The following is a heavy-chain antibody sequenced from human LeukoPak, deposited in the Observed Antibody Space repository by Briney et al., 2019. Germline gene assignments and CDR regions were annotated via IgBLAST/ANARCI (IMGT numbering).Heavy chain of an antibody. CDR3: ARESRGTTNWFDP. D-gene: IGHD1-7*01. J-gene: IGHJ5*02. V-gene: IGHV4-31*03. CDR1: GGSISSGGYY. CDR2: IYYSGST. Sequence: SETLSLTCTVSGGSISSGGYYWGWIRQHTGKGLEWIGYIYYSGSTYYNPSLKSRITISVDTSKNHFSLKLSSVTAADTAVYYCARESRGTTNWFDPWGQGTLVTVSS.